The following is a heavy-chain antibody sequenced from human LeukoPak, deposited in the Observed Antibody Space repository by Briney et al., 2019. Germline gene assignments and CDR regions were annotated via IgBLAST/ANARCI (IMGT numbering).Heavy chain of an antibody. J-gene: IGHJ4*02. CDR3: TTTYYYDSSGYSPIDY. Sequence: GGSLRLSCAASGFTFSGSAMHWVRQASGKGLEWVGRIRSKANSYATAYAASVKGRFTISRDDSKNTAYLQMNSLKTEDTAVYYCTTTYYYDSSGYSPIDYWGQRTLVTVSS. CDR1: GFTFSGSA. D-gene: IGHD3-22*01. V-gene: IGHV3-73*01. CDR2: IRSKANSYAT.